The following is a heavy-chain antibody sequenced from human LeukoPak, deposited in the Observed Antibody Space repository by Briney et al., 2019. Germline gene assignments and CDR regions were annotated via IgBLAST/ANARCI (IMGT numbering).Heavy chain of an antibody. V-gene: IGHV4-31*03. J-gene: IGHJ4*02. Sequence: PSETLSLTCTVSGGSTSSGASYWSWIRQLPGKGLEWIGYIYHSGSTYYNPSLKSRVSISLDTSKNQVSLNLTSVTAADTAVYYCTRSSRSGYDTFDCWGQGTLVTVSS. CDR2: IYHSGST. CDR1: GGSTSSGASY. D-gene: IGHD5-12*01. CDR3: TRSSRSGYDTFDC.